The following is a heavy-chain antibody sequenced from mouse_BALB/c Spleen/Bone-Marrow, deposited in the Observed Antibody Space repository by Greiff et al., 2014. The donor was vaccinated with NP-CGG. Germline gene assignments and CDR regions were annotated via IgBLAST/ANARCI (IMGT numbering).Heavy chain of an antibody. CDR2: IWAGGST. CDR1: GFSLISYG. V-gene: IGHV2-9*02. D-gene: IGHD1-1*01. Sequence: VQLVESGPGLVAPSQSLSITCTVSGFSLISYGVHWVRQPPGKGLEWLGVIWAGGSTNYNSALMSRLSISKDNSKSRVFLKMNSLQTDDTAMYYCARSSSPYYYAMDYWGQGTSVTVSS. J-gene: IGHJ4*01. CDR3: ARSSSPYYYAMDY.